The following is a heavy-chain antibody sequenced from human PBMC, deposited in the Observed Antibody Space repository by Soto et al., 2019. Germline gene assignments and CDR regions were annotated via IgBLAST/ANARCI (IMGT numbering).Heavy chain of an antibody. CDR1: GFTFSSYW. V-gene: IGHV3-74*01. CDR3: GRTSLVVAADPREDY. CDR2: INSDGRST. D-gene: IGHD2-15*01. Sequence: EVQLVESGGGLVQPGGSLRLSCAASGFTFSSYWMHWVRQAPGKGLLWVSRINSDGRSTSYADSVKGRFTISRDNAKNTLYLQMNSLRAEDTAVDYCGRTSLVVAADPREDYWGQGTLVTVSS. J-gene: IGHJ4*02.